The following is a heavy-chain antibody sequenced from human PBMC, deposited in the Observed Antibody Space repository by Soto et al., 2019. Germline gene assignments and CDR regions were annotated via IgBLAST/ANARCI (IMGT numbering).Heavy chain of an antibody. CDR1: GYTFTSYA. CDR2: INAGNGNT. D-gene: IGHD3-3*01. J-gene: IGHJ4*02. CDR3: ARDVTDDFWSGPGGY. Sequence: GASVKVSCKASGYTFTSYAMHWVRQAPGQRLEWMGWINAGNGNTKYSQKFQGRVTITRDTSASTAYMELSSLRSEDTAVYYCARDVTDDFWSGPGGYWGQGTLVTVSS. V-gene: IGHV1-3*01.